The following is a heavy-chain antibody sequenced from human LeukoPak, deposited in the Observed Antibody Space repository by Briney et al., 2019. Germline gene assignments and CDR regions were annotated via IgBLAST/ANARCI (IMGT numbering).Heavy chain of an antibody. J-gene: IGHJ4*02. CDR1: GGSISSYY. CDR3: ASNYYGSGSLDY. Sequence: KPSETLSLTCTVSGGSISSYYWSWIRQPPGKGLEWIGYIYYSGSTNYNPSLKSRVAMSVDTSKNQFSLKVSSVTAADTAVYHCASNYYGSGSLDYWGQGNLVTVSS. V-gene: IGHV4-59*08. D-gene: IGHD3-10*01. CDR2: IYYSGST.